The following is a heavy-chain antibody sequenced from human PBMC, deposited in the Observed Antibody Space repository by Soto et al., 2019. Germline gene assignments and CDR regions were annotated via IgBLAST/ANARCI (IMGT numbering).Heavy chain of an antibody. J-gene: IGHJ4*02. CDR3: ARHYPSGTYPLEY. CDR1: GGSVSGYY. D-gene: IGHD3-10*01. Sequence: PSETLSLTYTVSGGSVSGYYWSWIRQSPEIGLQWIVYIYDSGTINYNPSLKSRITVSVDTWKNEVSLKLSSVTAADTAVYYCARHYPSGTYPLEYWGQGTLVTVSS. CDR2: IYDSGTI. V-gene: IGHV4-59*08.